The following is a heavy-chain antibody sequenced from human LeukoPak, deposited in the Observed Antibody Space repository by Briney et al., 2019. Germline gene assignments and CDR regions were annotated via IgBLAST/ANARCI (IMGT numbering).Heavy chain of an antibody. CDR1: GGXISSYY. CDR3: ARHDYYYDSSSYHAAFDI. V-gene: IGHV4-59*08. CDR2: IHNNGRT. Sequence: PSETLSLTCIVSGGXISSYYCSWIRQPPGKGLEWIGYIHNNGRTNYNYSLKSRVTMSLDTSKNQFSLNLSSVTAADTAVYYCARHDYYYDSSSYHAAFDIWGQGTMVTVSS. J-gene: IGHJ3*02. D-gene: IGHD3-22*01.